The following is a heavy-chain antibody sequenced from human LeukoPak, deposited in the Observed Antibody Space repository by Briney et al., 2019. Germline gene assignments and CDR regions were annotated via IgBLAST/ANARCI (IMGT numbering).Heavy chain of an antibody. CDR1: GFTFGGYG. Sequence: GGSLRLSCAGSGFTFGGYGMHWFRQTPSKGLEWVAVIAYDGSRAFYADSVKGRFTISRDNSKNTMSVQMDDLRAEDTAVYYCTRYNNDHFDYWGQGTLVTVSS. CDR3: TRYNNDHFDY. CDR2: IAYDGSRA. J-gene: IGHJ4*02. D-gene: IGHD1-14*01. V-gene: IGHV3-33*01.